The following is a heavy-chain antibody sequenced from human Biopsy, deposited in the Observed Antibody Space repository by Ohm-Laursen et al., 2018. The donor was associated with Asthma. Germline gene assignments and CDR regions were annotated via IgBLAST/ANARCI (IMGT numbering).Heavy chain of an antibody. D-gene: IGHD3-22*01. CDR3: ARAQDYYDSRGYYRSFDY. Sequence: LRLSCAASGFTFSDYYMSWIRQAQGKGLEWIGFIYYSGSTYYNPSLKSRVSISIDTSKNQFSLKLSSVTAADTAVYYCARAQDYYDSRGYYRSFDYWGQGTLVTVSS. CDR1: GFTFSDYY. V-gene: IGHV4-31*02. J-gene: IGHJ4*02. CDR2: IYYSGST.